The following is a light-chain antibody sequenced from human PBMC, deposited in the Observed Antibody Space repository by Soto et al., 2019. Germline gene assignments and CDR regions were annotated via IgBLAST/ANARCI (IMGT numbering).Light chain of an antibody. J-gene: IGLJ1*01. Sequence: QSVLTQPASVSGSPGQSITISCTGTSSDVGGYNYVSWYQQHPGKAPKLMMYEVSNRPSGVSNRFSGSKSGNTASLTISGLQAEDEADYYCSSYTSSSTPYLLGTGTKLTVL. CDR3: SSYTSSSTPYL. CDR1: SSDVGGYNY. V-gene: IGLV2-14*01. CDR2: EVS.